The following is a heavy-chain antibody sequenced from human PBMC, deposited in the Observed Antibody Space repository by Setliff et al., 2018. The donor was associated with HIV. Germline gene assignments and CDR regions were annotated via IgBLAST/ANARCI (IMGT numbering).Heavy chain of an antibody. CDR3: ASRVYYYDESRILREEGFVP. Sequence: PSETLSLTCTVSGDSISSDFYWSWIRQPPGKGLEWTGSIYHTGKTYYNSALKNRLTISVDTSKNQFSLELSSVTAADTAVYYCASRVYYYDESRILREEGFVPWGQGTLVTVSS. J-gene: IGHJ5*02. D-gene: IGHD3-22*01. CDR1: GDSISSDFY. CDR2: IYHTGKT. V-gene: IGHV4-38-2*02.